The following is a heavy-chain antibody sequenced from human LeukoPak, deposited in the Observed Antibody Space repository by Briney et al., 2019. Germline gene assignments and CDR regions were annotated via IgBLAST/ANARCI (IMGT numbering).Heavy chain of an antibody. CDR1: RYTFTVYY. Sequence: ASLKVSSKHSRYTFTVYYMRSVRQAPGQGHAPQRWINPNSGGTNYAQKFQGRVTMTRDTSISTAYMELSRLRSDDTAVYYCARGRSTTGTFFIYWGQGTLVTVSS. CDR3: ARGRSTTGTFFIY. D-gene: IGHD1-1*01. V-gene: IGHV1-2*02. J-gene: IGHJ4*02. CDR2: INPNSGGT.